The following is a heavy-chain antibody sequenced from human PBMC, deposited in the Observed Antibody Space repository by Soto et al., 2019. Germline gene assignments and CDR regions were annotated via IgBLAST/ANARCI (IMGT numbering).Heavy chain of an antibody. V-gene: IGHV3-21*01. CDR1: GFTFSSYS. CDR2: ISSSSSYI. CDR3: ARDHPYDFCSGYYSYYYYYYYLDF. J-gene: IGHJ6*03. D-gene: IGHD3-3*01. Sequence: GGSLRLSCAASGFTFSSYSMNWVRQAPGKGLEWVSSISSSSSYIYYADSVKGRFTISRDNAKNSLYLQMNSLRAEDTAVYYCARDHPYDFCSGYYSYYYYYYYLDFWGKGTTDTVSS.